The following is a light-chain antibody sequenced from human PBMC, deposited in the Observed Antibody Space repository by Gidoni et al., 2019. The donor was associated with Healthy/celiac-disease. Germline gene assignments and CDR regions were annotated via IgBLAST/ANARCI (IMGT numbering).Light chain of an antibody. Sequence: QSVLTQPPSVSGAPGQTVTIYCTGSSSNIGAGYDVHWYQQLPGTAPKLLIYGNSNRPSGVPDRFSGSKSGTSASLAITGLQAEDEADYYCQSYDSSLSGSRVFGGGTKLTVL. J-gene: IGLJ3*02. CDR2: GNS. CDR3: QSYDSSLSGSRV. V-gene: IGLV1-40*01. CDR1: SSNIGAGYD.